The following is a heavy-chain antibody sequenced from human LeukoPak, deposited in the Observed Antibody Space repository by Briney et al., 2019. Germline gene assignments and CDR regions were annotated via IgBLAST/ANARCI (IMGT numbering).Heavy chain of an antibody. Sequence: PGGSLRLSCAASGFTFSSYWMSWVRQAPGKGLEWVANIKEDGGEKYYVDSVKGRFTISRDNAKTSLYLQMNSLRAEDTAVYYCARDLSGVTGYTYGRGIDYWGQGTLVTVSS. D-gene: IGHD5-18*01. CDR1: GFTFSSYW. J-gene: IGHJ4*02. V-gene: IGHV3-7*03. CDR2: IKEDGGEK. CDR3: ARDLSGVTGYTYGRGIDY.